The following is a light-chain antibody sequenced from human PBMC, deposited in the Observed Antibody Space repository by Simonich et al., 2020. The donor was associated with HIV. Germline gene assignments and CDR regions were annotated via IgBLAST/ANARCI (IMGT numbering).Light chain of an antibody. CDR3: SSYTSSSTLV. Sequence: QSALTQPASVSGSPGQSITISCTGTSSDVGSYNLVSWYQQHPGKAPKLMIYEGSKRPSGVSNRFSGSKSGNTASLTISGLQAEDEADYDRSSYTSSSTLVFGGGTKLTVL. CDR2: EGS. V-gene: IGLV2-14*02. CDR1: SSDVGSYNL. J-gene: IGLJ3*02.